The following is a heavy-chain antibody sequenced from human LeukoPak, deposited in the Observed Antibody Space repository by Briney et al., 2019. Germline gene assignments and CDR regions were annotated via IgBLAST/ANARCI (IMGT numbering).Heavy chain of an antibody. CDR3: ATESSRSSAY. CDR2: ISSSSSSI. V-gene: IGHV3-48*01. J-gene: IGHJ4*02. D-gene: IGHD6-6*01. CDR1: GFTFSSYS. Sequence: GGSLRLSCAASGFTFSSYSMKWVRQAPGKGLEWVSQISSSSSSILYADSVKGRFTISRDNGKNSLYLQMNSLRAEDTAVYCCATESSRSSAYWGQGTLVTVSS.